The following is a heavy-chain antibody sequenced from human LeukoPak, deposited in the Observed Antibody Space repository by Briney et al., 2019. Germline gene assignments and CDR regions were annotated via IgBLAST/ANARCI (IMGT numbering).Heavy chain of an antibody. V-gene: IGHV3-23*01. Sequence: GGSLRLSCAASGFAFSSFAMSWVRQAPGKGLEWVSIISVRGDTYYADSVKGRFTISRDNSKNTLYLQMNSLRAEDTAVYYCARVPGGIAVAGTFDYWGQGTLVTVSS. CDR2: ISVRGDT. CDR1: GFAFSSFA. CDR3: ARVPGGIAVAGTFDY. D-gene: IGHD6-19*01. J-gene: IGHJ4*02.